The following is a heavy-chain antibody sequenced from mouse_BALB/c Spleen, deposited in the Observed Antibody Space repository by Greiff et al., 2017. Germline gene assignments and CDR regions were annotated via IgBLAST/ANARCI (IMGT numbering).Heavy chain of an antibody. V-gene: IGHV3-2*02. J-gene: IGHJ4*01. CDR1: GYSITSDYA. CDR3: ASPAFPGAMDY. Sequence: EVHLVESGPGLVKPSQSLSLTCTVTGYSITSDYAWNWIRQFPGNKLEWMGYISYSGSTSYNPSLKSRISITRDTSKNQFFLQLNSVTTEDTATYYCASPAFPGAMDYWGQGTSVTVSS. CDR2: ISYSGST.